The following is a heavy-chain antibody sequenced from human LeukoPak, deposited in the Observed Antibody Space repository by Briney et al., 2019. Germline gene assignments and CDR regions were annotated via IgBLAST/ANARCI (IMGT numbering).Heavy chain of an antibody. J-gene: IGHJ5*02. D-gene: IGHD4-11*01. V-gene: IGHV1-46*01. CDR1: GYTFTSYY. CDR3: ARDRVIDYSNSNWFDP. CDR2: INPSGGSS. Sequence: ASVTVSFTASGYTFTSYYMHWVRQAPGQGLEWMGIINPSGGSSSYAQKFQGRVTMTRDMSTSTVYMELSSLRSEDTAVYYCARDRVIDYSNSNWFDPWGQGTLVTVSS.